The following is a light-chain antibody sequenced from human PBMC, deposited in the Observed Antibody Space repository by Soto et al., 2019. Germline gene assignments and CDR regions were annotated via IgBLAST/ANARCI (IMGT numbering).Light chain of an antibody. Sequence: ELVLPQSPATLSLSPGESANLSCRASQTFSFYLAWYQQKSGQAPRLLIYNESKRATSTPARFSGSGSGTVLTLTISSLEPEDFAVYYCQQRSNWPPFNFGPGNKV. CDR1: QTFSFY. CDR3: QQRSNWPPFN. J-gene: IGKJ3*01. CDR2: NES. V-gene: IGKV3-11*01.